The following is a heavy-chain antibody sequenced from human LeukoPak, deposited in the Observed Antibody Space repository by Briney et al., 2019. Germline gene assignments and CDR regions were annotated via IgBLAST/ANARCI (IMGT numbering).Heavy chain of an antibody. V-gene: IGHV4-30-4*01. CDR1: GGSISSGDYY. CDR2: IYYSGSI. Sequence: SETLSLTCTVSGGSISSGDYYWSWIRQPPGKGLEWIGYIYYSGSIYYNPSLKSRVTISVDTSKNQFSLKLSSVTAADTAVYYCARAPPILLWFGGYYFDYWGQGTLVTVSS. CDR3: ARAPPILLWFGGYYFDY. D-gene: IGHD3-10*01. J-gene: IGHJ4*02.